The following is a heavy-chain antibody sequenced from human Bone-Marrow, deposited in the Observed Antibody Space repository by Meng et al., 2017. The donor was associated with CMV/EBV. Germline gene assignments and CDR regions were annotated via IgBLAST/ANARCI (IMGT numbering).Heavy chain of an antibody. J-gene: IGHJ6*02. CDR2: ISSSSSTI. CDR3: ARDGISRGMGIQYYYYYYGMDV. Sequence: GESLKISCAASGFTFSSYGMHWVRQAPGKGLEWVSYISSSSSTIYYADSVKGRFTISRDNAKNSLYLQMNSLRAEDTAVYYCARDGISRGMGIQYYYYYYGMDVWGQGTTVTVSS. V-gene: IGHV3-48*04. D-gene: IGHD3-16*01. CDR1: GFTFSSYG.